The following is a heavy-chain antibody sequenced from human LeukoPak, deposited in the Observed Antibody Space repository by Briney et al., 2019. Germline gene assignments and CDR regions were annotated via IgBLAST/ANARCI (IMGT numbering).Heavy chain of an antibody. D-gene: IGHD3-22*01. CDR1: GFTFSSYA. Sequence: GGSLRLSCAASGFTFSSYAMHWVRQAPGKGLEWVAVISYYGSNKYYADSVKGRFTISRDNSKNTLYLQMNSLRAEDTAVYYCARDDDRPDNGLDYWGQGTLVTVAS. V-gene: IGHV3-30-3*01. CDR3: ARDDDRPDNGLDY. J-gene: IGHJ4*02. CDR2: ISYYGSNK.